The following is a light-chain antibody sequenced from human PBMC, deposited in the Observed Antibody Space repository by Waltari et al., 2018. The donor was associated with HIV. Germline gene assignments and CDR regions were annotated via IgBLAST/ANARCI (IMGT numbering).Light chain of an antibody. CDR2: STN. Sequence: QTVVTQEPSFSVSPGGTVTLTCGLSPGSASTHYYPSWYPQTPGQAPRTLIYSTNTRSSGVPDRFSGSILGNKAALTITGAQADDESDYYCVLYMGSGIWVFGGGTKLTVL. CDR1: PGSASTHYY. CDR3: VLYMGSGIWV. V-gene: IGLV8-61*01. J-gene: IGLJ3*02.